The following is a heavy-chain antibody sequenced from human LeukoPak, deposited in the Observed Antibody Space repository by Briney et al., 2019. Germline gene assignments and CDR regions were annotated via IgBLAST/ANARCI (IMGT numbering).Heavy chain of an antibody. J-gene: IGHJ4*02. Sequence: SETLSLTCTVSGGSISSYYWSSIRQPPGKGLEWIGYIYYSGSTNYNPSLKSRVTISVDTSKNQFSLKLSSVTAADTAVYYCARLGETVTKVDYWGQGTLVTVSS. CDR3: ARLGETVTKVDY. D-gene: IGHD4-17*01. CDR2: IYYSGST. CDR1: GGSISSYY. V-gene: IGHV4-59*08.